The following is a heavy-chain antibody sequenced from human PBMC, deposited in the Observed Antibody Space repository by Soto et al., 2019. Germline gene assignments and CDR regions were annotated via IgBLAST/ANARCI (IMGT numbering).Heavy chain of an antibody. CDR2: IRSKAYGGTT. Sequence: GGSLRLSCTASGFTFGDYAMSWVRQAPGKGLEWVGFIRSKAYGGTTEYAASVKGRFTISRDDSKSIAYLQMNSLKTEDTAVYYCTRAVDYDSSGYSDYWGQGTMVTVSS. V-gene: IGHV3-49*04. CDR1: GFTFGDYA. CDR3: TRAVDYDSSGYSDY. D-gene: IGHD3-22*01. J-gene: IGHJ4*02.